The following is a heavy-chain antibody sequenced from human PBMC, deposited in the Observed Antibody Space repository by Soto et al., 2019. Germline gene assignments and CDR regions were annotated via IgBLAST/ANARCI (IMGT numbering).Heavy chain of an antibody. D-gene: IGHD3-22*01. CDR3: AKSHYDSSGYYLGFDP. CDR2: ISGSGGST. J-gene: IGHJ5*02. V-gene: IGHV3-23*01. CDR1: GFTFSSYA. Sequence: GGSLRLSCAASGFTFSSYAMSWVRQAPGKGLEWLSAISGSGGSTYYADSVKGRFTISRDNSKDTLYLQMNSLRAEDTAVYYCAKSHYDSSGYYLGFDPWGQGTLVTVSS.